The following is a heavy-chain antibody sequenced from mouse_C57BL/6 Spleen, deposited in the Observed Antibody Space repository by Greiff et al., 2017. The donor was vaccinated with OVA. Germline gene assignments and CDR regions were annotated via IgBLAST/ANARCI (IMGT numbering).Heavy chain of an antibody. Sequence: QVQLQQSGPELVKPGASVKISCKASGYAFSSSWMNWVKQRPGKGLEWIGRIYPGDGDTNYNGKFKGKATLTADNPSSTAYMQLSSLTSADSAVYFCARPDYYGSSPFAYWGQGTLVTVSA. D-gene: IGHD1-1*01. CDR2: IYPGDGDT. V-gene: IGHV1-82*01. CDR3: ARPDYYGSSPFAY. CDR1: GYAFSSSW. J-gene: IGHJ3*01.